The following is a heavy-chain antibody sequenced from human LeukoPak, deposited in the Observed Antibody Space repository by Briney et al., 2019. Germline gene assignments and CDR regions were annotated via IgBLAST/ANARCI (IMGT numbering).Heavy chain of an antibody. Sequence: SVTVSCKASGGSFSSYAFSWVRQAPGQGLEWMGRIIPIFGTVEYAQKSQGRVTITADKSTNTAYMELSSLRSEDTAVYFCAGGSTGYYYYFDFWGQGTLVTVSS. CDR2: IIPIFGTV. D-gene: IGHD3-22*01. V-gene: IGHV1-69*06. CDR3: AGGSTGYYYYFDF. CDR1: GGSFSSYA. J-gene: IGHJ4*01.